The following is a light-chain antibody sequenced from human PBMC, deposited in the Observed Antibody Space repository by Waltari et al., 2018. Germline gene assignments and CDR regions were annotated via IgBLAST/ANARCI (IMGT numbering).Light chain of an antibody. CDR2: GAS. J-gene: IGKJ4*01. Sequence: ITCQENQDIYKSLNWYQQKQGKAPNLLIYGASNLDTGVPSRFSGSGSGTHFTFTISSLQPDDFATYYCQQYDTPLSFGGGTKVAIK. V-gene: IGKV1-33*01. CDR1: QDIYKS. CDR3: QQYDTPLS.